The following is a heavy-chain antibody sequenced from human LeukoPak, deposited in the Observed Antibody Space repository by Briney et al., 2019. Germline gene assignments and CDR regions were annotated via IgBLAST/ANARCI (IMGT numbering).Heavy chain of an antibody. CDR1: GFTFSDYY. CDR2: ISSSSSYT. J-gene: IGHJ3*02. V-gene: IGHV3-11*06. CDR3: ARGIGKDAFDI. D-gene: IGHD2-15*01. Sequence: GGSLRLSCAASGFTFSDYYMSWTRQAPGKGLEWVSYISSSSSYTNYADSVKGRFTISRDNAKNSLYLQMNSLRAEDTAVYYCARGIGKDAFDIWGQGTMVTVSS.